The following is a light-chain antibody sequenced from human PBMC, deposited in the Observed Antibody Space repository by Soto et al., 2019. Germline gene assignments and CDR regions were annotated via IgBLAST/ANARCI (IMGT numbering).Light chain of an antibody. CDR1: QSVRRY. CDR3: QQRSNWPIT. J-gene: IGKJ5*01. Sequence: IVLTQSPATRSLAPGERATLSYRASQSVRRYLAWYQQKPGQAPRLLIYDASTRATGIPARFSGSGSGTDFTLTISSLEPEDFAVYYCQQRSNWPITFGQGTRLEIK. V-gene: IGKV3-11*01. CDR2: DAS.